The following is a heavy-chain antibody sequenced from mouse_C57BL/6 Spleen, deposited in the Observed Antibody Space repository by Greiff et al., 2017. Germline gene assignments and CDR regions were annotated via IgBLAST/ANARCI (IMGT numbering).Heavy chain of an antibody. V-gene: IGHV1-69*01. D-gene: IGHD2-3*01. CDR2: IDPSDSYT. J-gene: IGHJ4*01. Sequence: VQLQQSGAELVMPGASVKLSCKASGYTFTSYWMHWVKQRPGQGLEWIGEIDPSDSYTNYNQKFKGKSTLTVDKSSSTAYMQLSSLTSEDSAVYYCARNDGYLDYAMDYWGQGTSVTVSS. CDR1: GYTFTSYW. CDR3: ARNDGYLDYAMDY.